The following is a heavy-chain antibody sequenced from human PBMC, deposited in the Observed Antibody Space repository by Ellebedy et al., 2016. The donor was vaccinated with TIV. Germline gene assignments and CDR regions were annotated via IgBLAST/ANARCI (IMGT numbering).Heavy chain of an antibody. Sequence: GGSLRLSCAASGFSLSSYWMHGVRQAPGKGLEWVAFIRYDGSNKYYAVSVKGRFTISRDNSKNTLYLQMNSLRAEDTAVYYCAKIGAAGIPFYYYYYGMDVWGQGTTVTVSS. J-gene: IGHJ6*02. CDR2: IRYDGSNK. D-gene: IGHD6-13*01. V-gene: IGHV3-30*02. CDR3: AKIGAAGIPFYYYYYGMDV. CDR1: GFSLSSYW.